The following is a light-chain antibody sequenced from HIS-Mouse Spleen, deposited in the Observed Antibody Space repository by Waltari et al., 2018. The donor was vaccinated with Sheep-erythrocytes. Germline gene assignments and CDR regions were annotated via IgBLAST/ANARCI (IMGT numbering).Light chain of an antibody. CDR1: QSISSY. Sequence: TQSPSSLSASVGDRVTITCRASQSISSYLNWYQQKPGQAPRLLIYGASSRATGLPDRFSGSGSGTDFTLTISRLEPEDFAVYYCQQYGSSPRTFGQGTKVEIK. CDR3: QQYGSSPRT. V-gene: IGKV3-20*01. CDR2: GAS. J-gene: IGKJ1*01.